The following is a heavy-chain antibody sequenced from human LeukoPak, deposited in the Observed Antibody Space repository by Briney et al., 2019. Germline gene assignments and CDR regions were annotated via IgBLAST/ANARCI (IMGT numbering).Heavy chain of an antibody. Sequence: GESLKISCKGSGYSFTSYWIGWVRQMPGKGLEWMGIIYPGDSDTRYSPSFQGQVTIPADKSISTAYLQWSSLKASDTAMYYCARGIMITFGGVTLDYWGQGTLVTVSS. J-gene: IGHJ4*02. CDR2: IYPGDSDT. D-gene: IGHD3-16*01. CDR3: ARGIMITFGGVTLDY. V-gene: IGHV5-51*01. CDR1: GYSFTSYW.